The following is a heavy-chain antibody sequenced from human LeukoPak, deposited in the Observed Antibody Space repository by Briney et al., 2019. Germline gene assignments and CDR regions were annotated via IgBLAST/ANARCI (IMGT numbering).Heavy chain of an antibody. CDR2: ISGSGGST. CDR3: AKVDCSGGSCYFLYFDY. CDR1: GFTFSSYA. D-gene: IGHD2-15*01. Sequence: GGSLRLSCAASGFTFSSYAMSWVRQAPGKGLEWVSAISGSGGSTCYADSVKGRFTISRDNSKNTLYLQMNSLRAEDTAVYYCAKVDCSGGSCYFLYFDYWGQGTLVTVSS. V-gene: IGHV3-23*01. J-gene: IGHJ4*02.